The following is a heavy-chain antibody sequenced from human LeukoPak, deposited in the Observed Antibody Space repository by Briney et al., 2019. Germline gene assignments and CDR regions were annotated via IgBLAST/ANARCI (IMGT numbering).Heavy chain of an antibody. V-gene: IGHV4-30-2*01. CDR2: IYHTGEA. CDR3: ARGFFDRGNPGSWFDP. D-gene: IGHD3-10*01. J-gene: IGHJ5*02. CDR1: GGSINFGAYS. Sequence: SQTLSLTCTVSGGSINFGAYSWNWIRRPQGKGLEWIGDIYHTGEAFYQPSHKTRITMSRARSTDQSSLRLTSVTATDTAVYYCARGFFDRGNPGSWFDPWGQGTLVTVSS.